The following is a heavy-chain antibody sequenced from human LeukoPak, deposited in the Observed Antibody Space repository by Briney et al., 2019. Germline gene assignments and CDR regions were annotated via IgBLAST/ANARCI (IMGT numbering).Heavy chain of an antibody. D-gene: IGHD6-25*01. CDR1: GFAFSTYS. V-gene: IGHV3-21*01. Sequence: GGSLRLSCAASGFAFSTYSMSWVRQAPGKGLEWVSTITSSSNYIYYADSVKGRFTISRDDAKNSLYLQMNSLRVEDTAMYHCARERHTFDPWGPGTLVTVSS. CDR3: ARERHTFDP. CDR2: ITSSSNYI. J-gene: IGHJ5*02.